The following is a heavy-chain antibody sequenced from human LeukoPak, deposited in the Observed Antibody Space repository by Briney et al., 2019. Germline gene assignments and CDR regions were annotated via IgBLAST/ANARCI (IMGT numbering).Heavy chain of an antibody. V-gene: IGHV4-31*03. D-gene: IGHD2-21*01. J-gene: IGHJ4*02. CDR2: IYYSGNT. Sequence: PSQTLSLTCTVSGGSISSGGYYWSWIRQHPGKGLEWIGYIYYSGNTNYNPSLKSRVTISVDTSKNQFSLKLRSVTAADTAVYHCAKGLPSCGGDCYDYWGQGILVTVSS. CDR3: AKGLPSCGGDCYDY. CDR1: GGSISSGGYY.